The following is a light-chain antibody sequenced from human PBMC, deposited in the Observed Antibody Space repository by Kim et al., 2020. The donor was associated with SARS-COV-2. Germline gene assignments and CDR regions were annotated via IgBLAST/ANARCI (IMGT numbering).Light chain of an antibody. Sequence: ASVGDRVTITCRASQGISNFLAWYQQKPGKVPKLLIYAASTLQSGVPSRFSGSGSGTDFTLTISSLQPEDVATYYCQKYNSALFTFGPGTKVDIK. J-gene: IGKJ3*01. CDR3: QKYNSALFT. CDR2: AAS. V-gene: IGKV1-27*01. CDR1: QGISNF.